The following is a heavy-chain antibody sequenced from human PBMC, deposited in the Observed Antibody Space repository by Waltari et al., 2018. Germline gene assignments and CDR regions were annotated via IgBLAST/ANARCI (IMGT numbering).Heavy chain of an antibody. CDR3: ARENRGRSYSHFDY. V-gene: IGHV4-4*07. Sequence: QVQLQESGPGLVKPSETLSLTCTVSGGSISNYFWSWFRQPAGKGLEWIGRIYTSENTNYNPSLKSRVTMSVDTSKNQFSLKLNSVTAADTAVYYCARENRGRSYSHFDYWGQGTLVTVSS. CDR1: GGSISNYF. CDR2: IYTSENT. J-gene: IGHJ4*02. D-gene: IGHD1-26*01.